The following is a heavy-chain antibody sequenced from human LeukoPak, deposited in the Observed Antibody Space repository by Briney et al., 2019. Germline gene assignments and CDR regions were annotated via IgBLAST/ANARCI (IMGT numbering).Heavy chain of an antibody. D-gene: IGHD1-26*01. V-gene: IGHV4-59*01. J-gene: IGHJ5*02. CDR1: GGSISSYY. CDR2: IYYSGST. Sequence: PSETLSLTCTVSGGSISSYYWSWIRQPPGKGLEWIGYIYYSGSTNYNPSLKSRVTISVDTSKNQFSLKLSSVTAADTAVYYCATVGATQGNWFDPWGQGTLVIVSS. CDR3: ATVGATQGNWFDP.